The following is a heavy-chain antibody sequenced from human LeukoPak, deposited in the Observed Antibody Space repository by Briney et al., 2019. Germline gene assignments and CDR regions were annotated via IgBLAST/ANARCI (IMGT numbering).Heavy chain of an antibody. CDR1: GYSFTSYG. V-gene: IGHV1-18*01. D-gene: IGHD6-6*01. CDR3: ARDLSIADIDY. J-gene: IGHJ4*02. CDR2: ISAYNGNT. Sequence: ASVKVSCKASGYSFTSYGISWVRQAPGQGLEWMGWISAYNGNTNYAQKLQGRVTMTTDTSTSTAYVELRSLRSDDTAIYYCARDLSIADIDYWGQGTLVTVSS.